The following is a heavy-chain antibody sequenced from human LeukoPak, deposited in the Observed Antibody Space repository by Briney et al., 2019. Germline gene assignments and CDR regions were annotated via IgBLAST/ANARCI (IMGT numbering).Heavy chain of an antibody. CDR1: GGSIRSSSYY. J-gene: IGHJ4*02. CDR2: IYYTGST. CDR3: ARHFDILTGYYPYYFDY. Sequence: SETLSLTCTVSGGSIRSSSYYWGWIRQPPGKGLEWIGCIYYTGSTYYNPSLKSRVTISVDTSKNQFSLKLSSVTAADTAVYYCARHFDILTGYYPYYFDYWGQGTLVTVSS. V-gene: IGHV4-39*01. D-gene: IGHD3-9*01.